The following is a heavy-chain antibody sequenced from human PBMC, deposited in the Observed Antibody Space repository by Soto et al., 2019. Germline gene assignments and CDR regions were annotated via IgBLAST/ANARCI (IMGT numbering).Heavy chain of an antibody. CDR2: INPSGGST. CDR3: ARDRERWLQLPQH. D-gene: IGHD5-12*01. J-gene: IGHJ1*01. Sequence: ASVKVSCKASGYTFTSYYMHWVRQAPGQGLEWMGIINPSGGSTSYAQKFQGRVTMTRDTSTSTVYMELSSLRSEDTAVYYRARDRERWLQLPQHWGQGTLVTVSS. V-gene: IGHV1-46*01. CDR1: GYTFTSYY.